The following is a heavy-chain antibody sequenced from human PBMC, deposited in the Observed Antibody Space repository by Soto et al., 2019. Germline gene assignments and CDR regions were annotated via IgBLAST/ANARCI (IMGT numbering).Heavy chain of an antibody. J-gene: IGHJ4*02. CDR2: IRSKVKSSAT. V-gene: IGHV3-73*01. D-gene: IGHD6-19*01. Sequence: GGSLRLSCATSGFTFSGSVIHWVRQASGKGLEWVGHIRSKVKSSATAYAASVKGRFTISRDDSKNTAYLQMNYLQTEDTAVYYCTTPDLYSSGFHYWGQGA. CDR1: GFTFSGSV. CDR3: TTPDLYSSGFHY.